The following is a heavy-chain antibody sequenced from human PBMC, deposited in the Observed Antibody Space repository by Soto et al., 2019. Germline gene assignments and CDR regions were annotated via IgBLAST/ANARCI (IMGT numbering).Heavy chain of an antibody. J-gene: IGHJ6*04. D-gene: IGHD5-18*01. CDR2: ISYDGSNK. V-gene: IGHV3-30-3*01. CDR3: ARVYTRDGYSVSYYYGMDV. Sequence: PGGSLRLSCAASGFTFSSYAMHWVRQAPGKGLEWVAVISYDGSNKYYADSVKGRFTISRDNSKNTLYLQMNSLRAEDTAVYYCARVYTRDGYSVSYYYGMDVWGKGTTVTVSS. CDR1: GFTFSSYA.